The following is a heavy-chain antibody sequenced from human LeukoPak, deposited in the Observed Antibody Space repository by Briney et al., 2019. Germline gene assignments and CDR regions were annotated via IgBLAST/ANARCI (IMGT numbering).Heavy chain of an antibody. CDR2: IYYSGST. D-gene: IGHD2-15*01. V-gene: IGHV4-59*01. CDR3: ARDRTGYCSGGSCYTAQGFDP. J-gene: IGHJ5*02. CDR1: GGSISSYY. Sequence: SETLSLTCTVSGGSISSYYWSWIRQPPGKGLEWIGYIYYSGSTNYNPSLKSRVTISVDTSKNQFSLKLSSVTAADTAVYYCARDRTGYCSGGSCYTAQGFDPWGQGTLVTVSP.